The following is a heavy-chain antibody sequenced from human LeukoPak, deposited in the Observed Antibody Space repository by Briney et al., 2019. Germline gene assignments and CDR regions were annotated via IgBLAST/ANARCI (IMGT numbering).Heavy chain of an antibody. D-gene: IGHD3-10*01. CDR2: IIPILGIA. CDR3: ARGPSQWFGESAFDI. V-gene: IGHV1-69*04. Sequence: SVKVSCKASGGTFSSYAISWVRQAPGQGLEWMGRIIPILGIANYAQKFQGRVTITADKSTSTAYMELSSLRSEDTAVYYCARGPSQWFGESAFDIWGQGTMVTVSS. CDR1: GGTFSSYA. J-gene: IGHJ3*02.